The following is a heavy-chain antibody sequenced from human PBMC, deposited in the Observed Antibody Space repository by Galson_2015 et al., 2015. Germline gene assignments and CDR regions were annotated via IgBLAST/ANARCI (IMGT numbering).Heavy chain of an antibody. J-gene: IGHJ4*02. Sequence: SLRLSCAASGFTFSSYSMNWVRQAPGKGLEWVSYISSSSDTIYYADSAKGRFTISRDNAKNSLYLQMNSLRDEDTAVYYCARGDCSTTSCYLIEVVVVLAAAFDYWGQGTLVTVSS. CDR2: ISSSSDTI. D-gene: IGHD2-2*01. CDR3: ARGDCSTTSCYLIEVVVVLAAAFDY. V-gene: IGHV3-48*02. CDR1: GFTFSSYS.